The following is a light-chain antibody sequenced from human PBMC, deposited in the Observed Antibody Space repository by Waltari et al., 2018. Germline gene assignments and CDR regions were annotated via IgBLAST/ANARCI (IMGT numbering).Light chain of an antibody. J-gene: IGKJ4*01. CDR2: WAS. CDR3: QQYYSTPLT. V-gene: IGKV4-1*01. CDR1: QSVLYSSNNKNY. Sequence: DIVMTQSPDSLAVSLGERASINCKSSQSVLYSSNNKNYLAWYQHKPGQPPKLLIYWASSRESGVPDRFGGSGSGTDFTLTISSLQAEDVAIYYCQQYYSTPLTFGGGTKVEIK.